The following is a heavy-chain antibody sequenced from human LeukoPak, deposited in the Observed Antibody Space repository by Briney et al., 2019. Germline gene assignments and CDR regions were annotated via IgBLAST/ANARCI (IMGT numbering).Heavy chain of an antibody. CDR3: AKVPRAEPTPGGQH. CDR2: ISGSGGST. J-gene: IGHJ1*01. Sequence: HPGGSLRLSCAASGFTFSDYYMSWVRQAPGKGLEWVSAISGSGGSTYYADSVKGRFTISRDNSKNTLYLQMNSLRAEDTAVYYCAKVPRAEPTPGGQHWGQGTLVTVSS. D-gene: IGHD1-14*01. CDR1: GFTFSDYY. V-gene: IGHV3-23*01.